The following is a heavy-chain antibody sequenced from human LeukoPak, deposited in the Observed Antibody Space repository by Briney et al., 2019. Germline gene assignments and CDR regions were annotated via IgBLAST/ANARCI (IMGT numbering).Heavy chain of an antibody. CDR2: IFGTT. CDR3: ARDFKGESLAFDI. J-gene: IGHJ3*02. Sequence: SVKVSCKASGGTFSNYVINWVRQAPGQGLEWMGGIFGTTNYAQKFQGRVTITADKSTSTGYMELSSLRSEDTAVYYCARDFKGESLAFDIWGQGTMVTVSS. CDR1: GGTFSNYV. V-gene: IGHV1-69*06.